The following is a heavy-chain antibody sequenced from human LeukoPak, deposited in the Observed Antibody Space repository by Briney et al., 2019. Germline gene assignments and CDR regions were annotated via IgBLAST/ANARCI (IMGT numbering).Heavy chain of an antibody. D-gene: IGHD5-18*01. CDR2: INHSGST. Sequence: PSETLSLTCAVCGGSFSGYYWSWIRQPPGKGLEWIGEINHSGSTNYNPSLKSRVTISVDTSKNQFSLKLSSVTAADTAVYYCASRFPRGYSYYYYYYMDVWGKGTTVTVSS. V-gene: IGHV4-34*01. CDR1: GGSFSGYY. J-gene: IGHJ6*03. CDR3: ASRFPRGYSYYYYYYMDV.